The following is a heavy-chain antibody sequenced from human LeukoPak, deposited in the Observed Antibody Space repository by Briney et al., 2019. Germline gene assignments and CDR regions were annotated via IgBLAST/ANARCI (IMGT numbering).Heavy chain of an antibody. D-gene: IGHD3-3*01. Sequence: GGSLRLSCAASGFTFSNAWMSWVRQAPGKGLEWVGRIKSKTDGGTTDYAAPVKGRFTISRDDSKNTLYLQMNSLKTEDTAVYYCTTAEWYWVGQGFDYWGQGTLVTVSS. V-gene: IGHV3-15*01. CDR1: GFTFSNAW. CDR2: IKSKTDGGTT. CDR3: TTAEWYWVGQGFDY. J-gene: IGHJ4*02.